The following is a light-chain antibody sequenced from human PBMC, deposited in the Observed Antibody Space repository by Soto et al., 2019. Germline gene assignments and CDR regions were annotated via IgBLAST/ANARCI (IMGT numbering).Light chain of an antibody. Sequence: DIQMTQSPSSLSASVGDRVTITCRASQNVRNYLNWYQKKSGEAPNLLIFAASTLQSGVPSRFSGSGAETEFTLTISSLQPEDFATYYCQHYDQNQGTTFGQGTKVEI. V-gene: IGKV1-39*01. CDR1: QNVRNY. CDR3: QHYDQNQGTT. CDR2: AAS. J-gene: IGKJ1*01.